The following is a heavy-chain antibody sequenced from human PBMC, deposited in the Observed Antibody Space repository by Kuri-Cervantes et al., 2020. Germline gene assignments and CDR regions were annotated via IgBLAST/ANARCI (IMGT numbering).Heavy chain of an antibody. CDR1: GFTFDDYA. J-gene: IGHJ4*02. D-gene: IGHD3-16*02. Sequence: SLKISCAASGFTFDDYAMHWVRQAPGKGLEWVSGISWNSGSIGYADSVKGRFTISRDNAKNSLYLQMNSLRAEDTAVYYCAREWTFTFGGVIARVHDYWGQGTLVTVSS. CDR2: ISWNSGSI. CDR3: AREWTFTFGGVIARVHDY. V-gene: IGHV3-9*01.